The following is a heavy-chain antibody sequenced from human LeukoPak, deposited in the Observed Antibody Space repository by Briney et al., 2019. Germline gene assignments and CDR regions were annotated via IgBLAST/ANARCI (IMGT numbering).Heavy chain of an antibody. Sequence: GGSLRLSCSASGFTFSGYAMYWVRQAPGKGLEYVSAISGNGGSTYYADSVKGRFTISRDNSKNTLYLQMSILRAEDTAVYYCVRGFTYYYGSGSYVDYWGQGTLVTVSS. CDR2: ISGNGGST. J-gene: IGHJ4*02. CDR1: GFTFSGYA. V-gene: IGHV3-64D*06. CDR3: VRGFTYYYGSGSYVDY. D-gene: IGHD3-10*01.